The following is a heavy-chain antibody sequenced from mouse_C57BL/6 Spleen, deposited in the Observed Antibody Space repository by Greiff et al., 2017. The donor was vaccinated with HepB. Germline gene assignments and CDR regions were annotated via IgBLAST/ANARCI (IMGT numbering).Heavy chain of an antibody. V-gene: IGHV5-6*01. CDR1: GFTFSSYG. J-gene: IGHJ3*01. CDR3: ARQNDGYYRFAY. D-gene: IGHD2-3*01. CDR2: ISSGGSYT. Sequence: EVQLVESGGDLVKPGGSLKLSCAASGFTFSSYGMSWVRQTPDKRLEWVATISSGGSYTYYPDSVKGRCTISRDNAKTTLYLQMSSLKSEDTAMYYCARQNDGYYRFAYWGQGTLVTVSA.